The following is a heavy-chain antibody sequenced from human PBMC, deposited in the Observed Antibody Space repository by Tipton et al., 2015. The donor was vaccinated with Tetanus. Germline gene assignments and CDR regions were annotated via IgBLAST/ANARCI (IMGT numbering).Heavy chain of an antibody. J-gene: IGHJ6*02. D-gene: IGHD4-17*01. CDR2: IYHTGPA. Sequence: TLSLTCTVTGASVSSDGYYWSWVRQPPGQRPEWIGYIYHTGPANYNPSLKTRVTISVDTSKNQFSPKLSSVTAADTAVYYCARDRGLTTGGGIGMDVWGQGTTVTVSS. V-gene: IGHV4-61*08. CDR1: GASVSSDGYY. CDR3: ARDRGLTTGGGIGMDV.